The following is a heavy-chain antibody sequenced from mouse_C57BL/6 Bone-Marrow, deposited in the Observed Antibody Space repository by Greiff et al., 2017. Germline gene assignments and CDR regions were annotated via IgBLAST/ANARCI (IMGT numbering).Heavy chain of an antibody. CDR2: INPSNGGT. D-gene: IGHD4-1*01. CDR1: GYTFTSYW. CDR3: ARSGVRGAWFAY. J-gene: IGHJ3*01. V-gene: IGHV1-53*01. Sequence: QVQLQQPGTELVKPGASVKLSCKASGYTFTSYWMHWVKQRPGQGLEWIGNINPSNGGTNYNEKCKSKATLTVDKSSSTAYMQLSSLTSEDSAVYYCARSGVRGAWFAYWGQGTLVTVSA.